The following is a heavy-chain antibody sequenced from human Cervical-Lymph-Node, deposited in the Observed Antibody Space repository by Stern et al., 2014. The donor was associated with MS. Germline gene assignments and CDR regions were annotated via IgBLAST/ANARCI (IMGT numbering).Heavy chain of an antibody. V-gene: IGHV2-5*02. Sequence: QVTLKESGPTLVKPTQTLTLTCTFSGFSLSTTGVGVDWVRQPPGKALEWLAIIYWDDDERYSPSLKSRLTITKDTSKNQVVLTMTNMDPVDTATYYCARVVYAAPVRGASDAWGPGTMVIVSS. CDR3: ARVVYAAPVRGASDA. D-gene: IGHD2-8*02. CDR2: IYWDDDE. J-gene: IGHJ3*01. CDR1: GFSLSTTGVG.